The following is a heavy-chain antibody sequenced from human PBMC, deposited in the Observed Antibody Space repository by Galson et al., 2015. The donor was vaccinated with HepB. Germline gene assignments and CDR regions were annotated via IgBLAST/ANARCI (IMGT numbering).Heavy chain of an antibody. D-gene: IGHD1-26*01. Sequence: SVKVSCKASGYTFTSYAMHWVRQAPGQRLEWMGWINAGNGNTKYSQKFQGRVTITRDTSASTAYVELSSLRSEDTAVYYCARYREYSGSYYVEGAFDIWGQGTMVTVSS. J-gene: IGHJ3*02. CDR1: GYTFTSYA. CDR2: INAGNGNT. CDR3: ARYREYSGSYYVEGAFDI. V-gene: IGHV1-3*01.